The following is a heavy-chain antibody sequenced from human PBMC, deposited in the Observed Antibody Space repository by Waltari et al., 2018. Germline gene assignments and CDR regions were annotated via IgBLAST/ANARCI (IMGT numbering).Heavy chain of an antibody. D-gene: IGHD2-8*01. CDR2: IYPGDSDT. J-gene: IGHJ3*02. Sequence: EVQLVQSGAEVKKPGESLKISCKGSGYSFTSYWIGWVRQMPGKGLEWMGIIYPGDSDTRYSPSFQGQVTISADKSISTAYLQWSSLKASDTAMYYCARLGPLGYCTNGVCPRRVLWAFDIWGQGTMVTVSS. V-gene: IGHV5-51*01. CDR3: ARLGPLGYCTNGVCPRRVLWAFDI. CDR1: GYSFTSYW.